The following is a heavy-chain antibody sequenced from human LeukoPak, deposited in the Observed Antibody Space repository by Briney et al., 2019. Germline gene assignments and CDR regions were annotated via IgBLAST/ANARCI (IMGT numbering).Heavy chain of an antibody. Sequence: GASVKVSCKASGGTFSSYAISWVRQAPGQGLEWMGGIIPIFGTANYAQKFQGRVTITADESTSTAYMELSSLRSEDTAVYYCARVFQQLVPVFDYWGQGTLVTVSS. J-gene: IGHJ4*02. CDR3: ARVFQQLVPVFDY. CDR1: GGTFSSYA. D-gene: IGHD6-13*01. V-gene: IGHV1-69*13. CDR2: IIPIFGTA.